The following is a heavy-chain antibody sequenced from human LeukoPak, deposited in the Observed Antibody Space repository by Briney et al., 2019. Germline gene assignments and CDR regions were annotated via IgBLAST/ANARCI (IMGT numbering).Heavy chain of an antibody. Sequence: SETLSLTCTVSGGSISSYYWSWIRQPPGKGLEWIGYISYSGSTNYNPSLKSRVTISVDTSNNQFSLKLSSVTAADTAVYYCARSTRSWFDPWGQGTLVTVSS. J-gene: IGHJ5*02. CDR2: ISYSGST. V-gene: IGHV4-59*01. CDR1: GGSISSYY. CDR3: ARSTRSWFDP. D-gene: IGHD3-10*01.